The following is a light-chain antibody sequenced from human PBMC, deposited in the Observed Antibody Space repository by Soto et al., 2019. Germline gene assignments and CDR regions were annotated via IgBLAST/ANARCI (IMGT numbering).Light chain of an antibody. Sequence: AIQMTQSPSSLSASVGDRVTITCRASQGIRNDLSWYQQKPGKASKLLIYAASTLQSGVPSRFSGSSSGTDFTLTISSLQPEDFATYYCLQDYNYPWTFGQGTKLEI. CDR2: AAS. V-gene: IGKV1-6*01. CDR3: LQDYNYPWT. CDR1: QGIRND. J-gene: IGKJ1*01.